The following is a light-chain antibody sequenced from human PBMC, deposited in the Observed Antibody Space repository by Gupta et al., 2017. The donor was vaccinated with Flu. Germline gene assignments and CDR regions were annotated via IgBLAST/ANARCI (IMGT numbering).Light chain of an antibody. CDR2: KDT. V-gene: IGLV3-25*02. J-gene: IGLJ2*01. CDR1: TLANQY. CDR3: QSPASSRIYPL. Sequence: SYELTQPPSLSVSPGETARITCSGDTLANQYTYWYQQKPGQAPVMVIYKDTERASGIPERFSGSTSGTIVTLTISSVQAEDEADDYCQSPASSRIYPLFGGGTKLTVL.